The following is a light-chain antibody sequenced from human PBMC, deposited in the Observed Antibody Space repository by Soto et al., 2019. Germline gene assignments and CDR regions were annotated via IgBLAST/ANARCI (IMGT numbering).Light chain of an antibody. CDR1: QSISSY. Sequence: DIQMTQSTSSLSASVGDRVTITCRASQSISSYLNWYQQKPGKAPKLLIYAASSLQSGVPSRFSGSGSGTEFTLTISSLQSEDFAVYYCQQYNKWPPWTFGQGTKVDI. V-gene: IGKV1-39*01. J-gene: IGKJ1*01. CDR2: AAS. CDR3: QQYNKWPPWT.